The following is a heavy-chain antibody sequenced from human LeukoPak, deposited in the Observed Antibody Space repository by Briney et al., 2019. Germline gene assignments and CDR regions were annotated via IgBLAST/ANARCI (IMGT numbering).Heavy chain of an antibody. CDR3: AREVGATKGFDY. D-gene: IGHD1-26*01. V-gene: IGHV3-74*01. CDR2: INSDGSST. CDR1: GHTFNSYW. J-gene: IGHJ4*02. Sequence: SGGSLRLSCAASGHTFNSYWMHWVRQAPGKGLVWVSRINSDGSSTSYADSVKGRFTISRDNAKNTLYLQMNSLRAEDTAVYYCAREVGATKGFDYWGQGTLVTVSS.